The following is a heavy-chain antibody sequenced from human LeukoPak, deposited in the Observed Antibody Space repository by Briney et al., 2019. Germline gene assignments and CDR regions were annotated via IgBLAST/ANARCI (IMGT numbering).Heavy chain of an antibody. D-gene: IGHD3-22*01. CDR2: IIPIFGTA. V-gene: IGHV1-69*05. CDR3: ARGTLRPRTMIVVVQTAYYFDY. CDR1: GGTFSSYA. Sequence: ASVKVSCKASGGTFSSYAISWVRQAPGQGLEWMGGIIPIFGTANYAQKFQGRVTITTDESTSTAYMELSSLRSEDTAVYYCARGTLRPRTMIVVVQTAYYFDYWGQGTLVTVSS. J-gene: IGHJ4*02.